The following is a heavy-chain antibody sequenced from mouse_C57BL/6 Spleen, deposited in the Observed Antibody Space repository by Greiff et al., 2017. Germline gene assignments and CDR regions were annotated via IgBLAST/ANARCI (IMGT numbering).Heavy chain of an antibody. V-gene: IGHV1-55*01. Sequence: VQLQQPGAELVKPGASVKMSCKASGYTFTSYWITWVKQRPGQGLEWIGDIYPGSGSTNYNEKFKSKATLTVDTSSSTAYMQLSSLTSEDSAVYYCAREGPTVVATPAYFDYWGQGTTLTVSS. J-gene: IGHJ2*01. CDR3: AREGPTVVATPAYFDY. D-gene: IGHD1-1*01. CDR1: GYTFTSYW. CDR2: IYPGSGST.